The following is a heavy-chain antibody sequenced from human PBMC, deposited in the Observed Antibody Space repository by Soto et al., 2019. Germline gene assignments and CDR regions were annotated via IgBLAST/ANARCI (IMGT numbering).Heavy chain of an antibody. CDR2: IYHSGST. V-gene: IGHV4-61*01. D-gene: IGHD1-20*01. J-gene: IGHJ6*02. CDR1: GGSVSSGSYY. CDR3: ARYKSNYYYGMDV. Sequence: PSETLSLTCTVSGGSVSSGSYYWSWIRQPPGKGLEWIGYIYHSGSTYYNPSLKSRVTISVDTSKNQFSLKLSSVTAADTAVYYCARYKSNYYYGMDVWGQGTTVTVSS.